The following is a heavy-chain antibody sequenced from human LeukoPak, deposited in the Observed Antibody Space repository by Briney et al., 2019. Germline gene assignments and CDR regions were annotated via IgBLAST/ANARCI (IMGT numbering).Heavy chain of an antibody. CDR2: ISGSGVST. CDR1: GFTFSNFG. Sequence: PGGSLRLSCAASGFTFSNFGMSWVRQAPGKGLEWVSAISGSGVSTYYADSVKGRFTISRDNSKNTLYLQMNSLRVEDTAVYYCARYYPFDQWGQGSLVTVSS. J-gene: IGHJ4*02. CDR3: ARYYPFDQ. V-gene: IGHV3-23*01. D-gene: IGHD2-15*01.